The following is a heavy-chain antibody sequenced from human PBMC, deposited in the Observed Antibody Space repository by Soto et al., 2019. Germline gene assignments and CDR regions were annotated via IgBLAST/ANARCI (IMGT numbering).Heavy chain of an antibody. CDR3: ARDLNFCSSTSCWNYYYYGMDV. CDR1: GGTFSSYA. D-gene: IGHD2-2*01. V-gene: IGHV1-69*13. Sequence: SVKVSCKASGGTFSSYAISWVRQAPGQGLEWMGGIIPIFGTANYAQKFQGRVTITADESTSTAYMELSSLRSEDTAVYYCARDLNFCSSTSCWNYYYYGMDVWG. J-gene: IGHJ6*04. CDR2: IIPIFGTA.